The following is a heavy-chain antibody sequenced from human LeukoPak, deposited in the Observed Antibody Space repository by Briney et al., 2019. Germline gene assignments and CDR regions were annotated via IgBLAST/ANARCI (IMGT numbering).Heavy chain of an antibody. Sequence: SQTLSLTCTVSGGSISSGSYYWSWIRQPAGKGLEWIGRIYTSGSTNYNPSLKSRVTISVDTSKNQFSLKLSSVTAADTAVYYCATYYDSSGYPTLAEYFQHWGQGTLVTVSP. J-gene: IGHJ1*01. CDR2: IYTSGST. CDR1: GGSISSGSYY. V-gene: IGHV4-61*02. CDR3: ATYYDSSGYPTLAEYFQH. D-gene: IGHD3-22*01.